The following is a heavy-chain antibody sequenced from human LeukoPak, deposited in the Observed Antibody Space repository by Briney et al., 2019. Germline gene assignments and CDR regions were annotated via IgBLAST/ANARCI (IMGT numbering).Heavy chain of an antibody. CDR1: GFTFSSYS. D-gene: IGHD1-1*01. CDR3: ASGFTGTFTDY. J-gene: IGHJ4*02. CDR2: ISSSSSYI. Sequence: GGSLRLSCAASGFTFSSYSMNWVRQAPGKGLEWVSSISSSSSYIYYADSVKGRFTISRDNAKNSLYLQMNSLRVEDTAVYYCASGFTGTFTDYWGQGTLVTVSS. V-gene: IGHV3-21*01.